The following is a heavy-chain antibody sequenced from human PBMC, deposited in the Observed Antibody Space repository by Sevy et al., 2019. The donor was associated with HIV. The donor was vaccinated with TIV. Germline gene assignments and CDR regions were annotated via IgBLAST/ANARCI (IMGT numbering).Heavy chain of an antibody. Sequence: SETLSLTCTVSGGSISSGDYYWSWIRQPPGKGLEWIGYIYYSGSTYYNPSLKSRVTISVDTSKNQFSLKLSSVTAADTGVYYCAREGRWELTTYFDYWGQGTLVTVSS. V-gene: IGHV4-30-4*01. CDR1: GGSISSGDYY. CDR3: AREGRWELTTYFDY. J-gene: IGHJ4*02. D-gene: IGHD1-26*01. CDR2: IYYSGST.